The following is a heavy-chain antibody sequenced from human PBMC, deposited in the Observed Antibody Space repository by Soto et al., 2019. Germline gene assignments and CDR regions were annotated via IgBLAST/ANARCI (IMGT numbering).Heavy chain of an antibody. D-gene: IGHD5-18*01. Sequence: SETLSLTCAVYGGSFRGYYWSWIRQPPGKGLEWIGEINHSGSTNYNPSLKSRVTISVDTSKNQFSLKLSSVTAADTAVYYCARSGYSYGTFDPWGQGTLVTVSS. CDR1: GGSFRGYY. CDR3: ARSGYSYGTFDP. J-gene: IGHJ5*02. CDR2: INHSGST. V-gene: IGHV4-34*01.